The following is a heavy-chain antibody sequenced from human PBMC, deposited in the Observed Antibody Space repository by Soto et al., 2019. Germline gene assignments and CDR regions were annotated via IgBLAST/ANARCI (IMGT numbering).Heavy chain of an antibody. CDR3: ARQIYDSDTGPNFQYYFDS. CDR1: GCSFAGYW. V-gene: IGHV5-10-1*01. Sequence: GESLKISCKGSGCSFAGYWITWVRQKPRKGLEWMGRIDPSDSQTYYSPSFRGHVTISVTKSITTVFLQWSSLRASDTAMYYCARQIYDSDTGPNFQYYFDSWGQGP. CDR2: IDPSDSQT. D-gene: IGHD3-22*01. J-gene: IGHJ4*02.